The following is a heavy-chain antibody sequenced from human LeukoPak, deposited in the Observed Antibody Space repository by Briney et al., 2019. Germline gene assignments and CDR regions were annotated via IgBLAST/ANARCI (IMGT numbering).Heavy chain of an antibody. V-gene: IGHV3-23*01. CDR2: ISGSGGST. CDR1: GFTFSSYD. CDR3: AKGQLWFGDFSYFDY. Sequence: GGSQTLSCEASGFTFSSYDMNWVRQAPGKGLEWVSVISGSGGSTDYADSVKGRFSISRDNSKNTLYLQMNSLRAEDTAVYYCAKGQLWFGDFSYFDYWAQETLATVSS. J-gene: IGHJ4*02. D-gene: IGHD3-10*01.